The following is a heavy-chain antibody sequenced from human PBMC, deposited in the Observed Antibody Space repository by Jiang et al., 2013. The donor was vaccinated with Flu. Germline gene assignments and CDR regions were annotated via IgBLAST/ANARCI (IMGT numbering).Heavy chain of an antibody. CDR2: FDSEDGET. CDR1: GNTLAALS. D-gene: IGHD4-17*01. J-gene: IGHJ3*01. Sequence: GAEVKKPGASVRVSCQLSGNTLAALSIHWVRQAPGKGLEWMGGFDSEDGETIYSQKFQGRVTMTEDRSTDTAYMEINTLTSDDTAVYYCATDNYDSTDYGPDDVFDVWGQGTVVIVSS. V-gene: IGHV1-24*01. CDR3: ATDNYDSTDYGPDDVFDV.